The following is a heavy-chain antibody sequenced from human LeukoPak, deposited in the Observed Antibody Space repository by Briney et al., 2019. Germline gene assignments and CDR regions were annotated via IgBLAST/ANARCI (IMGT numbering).Heavy chain of an antibody. CDR1: GFTFSSYA. CDR3: AKDVVVPAAASPSYYYYYMDV. CDR2: ISGSGGST. D-gene: IGHD2-2*01. Sequence: GGSLRLSCAASGFTFSSYAMSWVRQAPGKGLEWVSAISGSGGSTYYADSVKGRFTISRDNSKNTLYLQMNSLRAEDTAVYYCAKDVVVPAAASPSYYYYYMDVWGKGTTVTVSS. J-gene: IGHJ6*03. V-gene: IGHV3-23*01.